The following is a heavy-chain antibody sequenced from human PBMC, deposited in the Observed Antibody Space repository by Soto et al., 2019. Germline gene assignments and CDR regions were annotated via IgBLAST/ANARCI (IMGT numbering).Heavy chain of an antibody. CDR2: MNPKSGKT. CDR3: ARMESNEDSVNWFDP. J-gene: IGHJ5*02. D-gene: IGHD1-1*01. V-gene: IGHV1-8*01. CDR1: GYTFSTYD. Sequence: QVQLVQSGAEVKKPGASVKVSCKSSGYTFSTYDINWVRQAPGPGLEWMGWMNPKSGKTGYAQKFRGRVSMTRDTSISTAYMELSSIRSEDTAVYFCARMESNEDSVNWFDPWGQGTLVTVSS.